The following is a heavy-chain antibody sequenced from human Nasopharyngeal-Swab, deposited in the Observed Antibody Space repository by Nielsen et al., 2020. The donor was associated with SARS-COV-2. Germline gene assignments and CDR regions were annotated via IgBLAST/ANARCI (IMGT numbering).Heavy chain of an antibody. D-gene: IGHD1-7*01. J-gene: IGHJ3*02. CDR3: ARQELAFDI. V-gene: IGHV4-39*01. CDR2: IYYTGGP. Sequence: SETLSLTCTLSGGPISSNTYWGWLRQPPGKGLEWIGTIYYTGGPHYNPSLESRVTISVPTSKNQFSLNLSSVTAADTAVYYCARQELAFDIWGQGTMVTVSS. CDR1: GGPISSNTY.